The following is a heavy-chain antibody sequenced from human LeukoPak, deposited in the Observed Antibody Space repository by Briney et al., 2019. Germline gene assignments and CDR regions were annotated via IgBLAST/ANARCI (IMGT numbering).Heavy chain of an antibody. V-gene: IGHV1-18*01. J-gene: IGHJ4*02. CDR1: GYTFTSYG. D-gene: IGHD2-2*01. CDR2: ISAYNGNT. Sequence: VASVKVSCKASGYTFTSYGISWVRQAPGQGLEWMGWISAYNGNTNYAKKLQGRVTMTTDTSTSTAYMELRSLRSDDTAVYYCARAGCSSTSCYYADYWGQGTLVTVSS. CDR3: ARAGCSSTSCYYADY.